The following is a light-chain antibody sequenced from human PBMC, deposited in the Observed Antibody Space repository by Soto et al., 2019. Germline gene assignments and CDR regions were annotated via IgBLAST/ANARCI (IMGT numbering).Light chain of an antibody. CDR1: SSNIGTNT. Sequence: QSVLTQPPSASGTPGQRVTISCSGSSSNIGTNTVNWYQQLPGTAPKLLIYDNNHRPSGVPDRFSGSKSGTSVSLAISGLQSEPEADYYCAAWDDSLNGWVFGGGTKLTVL. CDR3: AAWDDSLNGWV. CDR2: DNN. V-gene: IGLV1-44*01. J-gene: IGLJ3*02.